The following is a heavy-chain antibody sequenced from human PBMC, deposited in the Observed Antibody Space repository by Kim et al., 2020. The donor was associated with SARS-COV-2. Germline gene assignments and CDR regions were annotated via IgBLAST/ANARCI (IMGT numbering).Heavy chain of an antibody. D-gene: IGHD5-12*01. CDR3: ARDEMATGFDY. J-gene: IGHJ4*02. CDR2: INPSGGST. Sequence: ASVKVSCKASGYTFTSYYMHWVRQAPGQGLEWMGIINPSGGSTSYAQKFQGRVTMTRDTSTSTVYMEPSSLRSEDTAVYYCARDEMATGFDYWGQGTLVTVSS. V-gene: IGHV1-46*01. CDR1: GYTFTSYY.